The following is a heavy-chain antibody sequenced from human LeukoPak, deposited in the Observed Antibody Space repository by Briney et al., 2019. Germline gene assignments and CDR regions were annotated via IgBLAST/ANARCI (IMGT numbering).Heavy chain of an antibody. D-gene: IGHD6-25*01. J-gene: IGHJ4*02. CDR3: ARDTVEAAGSFDY. CDR2: ISSNSSYI. CDR1: GFTFSSYS. Sequence: PGGSLRLSCAASGFTFSSYSMNWVRQAPGKGLEWVSSISSNSSYIYYADSVKGRFTISRDNAKNSLYLQMNSLRAEDTAVYYCARDTVEAAGSFDYWGQGTLVTVSS. V-gene: IGHV3-21*01.